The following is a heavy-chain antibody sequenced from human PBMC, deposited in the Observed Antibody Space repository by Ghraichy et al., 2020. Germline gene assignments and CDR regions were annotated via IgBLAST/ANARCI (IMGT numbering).Heavy chain of an antibody. D-gene: IGHD6-6*01. J-gene: IGHJ5*02. CDR2: ISYDGSNK. CDR1: GFTFSSYA. Sequence: GGSLRLSCAASGFTFSSYAMHWVRQAPGKGLEWVAVISYDGSNKYYADSVKGRFTISRDNSKNTLYLQMNSLRAEDTAVYHCARGSFSSSYLFDPWGQGTLVTVSS. V-gene: IGHV3-30*04. CDR3: ARGSFSSSYLFDP.